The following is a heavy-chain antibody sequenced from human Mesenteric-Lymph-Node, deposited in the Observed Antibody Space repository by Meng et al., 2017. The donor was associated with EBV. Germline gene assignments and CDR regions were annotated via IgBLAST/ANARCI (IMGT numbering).Heavy chain of an antibody. J-gene: IGHJ2*01. CDR3: ARREFTFSGTFDH. CDR1: GASICCGCYA. CDR2: IYYRVYT. V-gene: IGHV4-30-4*08. D-gene: IGHD2/OR15-2a*01. Sequence: GPGLLNPCYTLSQTFTVPGASICCGCYARNSTPKSRGKGMELSGYIYYRVYTYFTLHRKSRLRISVDVSMNEFSQKLTSVHAADTPVYYCARREFTFSGTFDHWGRGTLVTVSS.